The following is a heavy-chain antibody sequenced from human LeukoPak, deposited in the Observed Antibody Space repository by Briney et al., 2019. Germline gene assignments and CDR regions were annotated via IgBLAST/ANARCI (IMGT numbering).Heavy chain of an antibody. J-gene: IGHJ6*03. CDR3: ARGSYGDYCEGYYMDV. D-gene: IGHD4-17*01. Sequence: GASVKLSCTASGRTFSSYAISWLRQAPGQRLEWRGGFIAIFGTANYAQKSQGRVTIAADKSTSTAYMEQSSLSSEDTAVYYCARGSYGDYCEGYYMDVWGKGITVTVS. CDR2: FIAIFGTA. V-gene: IGHV1-69*06. CDR1: GRTFSSYA.